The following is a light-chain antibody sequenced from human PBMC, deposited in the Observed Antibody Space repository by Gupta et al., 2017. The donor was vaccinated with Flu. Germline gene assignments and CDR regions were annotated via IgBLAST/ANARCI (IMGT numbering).Light chain of an antibody. V-gene: IGLV2-14*01. CDR1: SSDVGGHNH. J-gene: IGLJ2*01. CDR3: SSYTTSITLV. Sequence: QSALTPPAPVSVSPGLSITIFCTGTSSDVGGHNHVSWYQQHPGKAPKLIIYDVTKRPTGISNRFSGSKSGNTASLTISGLQDEDEADYYCSSYTTSITLVFGGGTKLTVL. CDR2: DVT.